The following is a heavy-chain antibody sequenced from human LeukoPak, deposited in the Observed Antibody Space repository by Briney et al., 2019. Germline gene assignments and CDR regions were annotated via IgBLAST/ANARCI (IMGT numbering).Heavy chain of an antibody. Sequence: ASVKVSCKASGHTFNANYIHWVRQAPGQGLEWMGWINPDSGGANYAQKFQGRVTMTRDTSISTAYMELSRLTSDDTAVYYCARDRGRVGATKEAFDIWGQGTMVSVSS. CDR1: GHTFNANY. J-gene: IGHJ3*02. V-gene: IGHV1-2*02. CDR2: INPDSGGA. CDR3: ARDRGRVGATKEAFDI. D-gene: IGHD1-26*01.